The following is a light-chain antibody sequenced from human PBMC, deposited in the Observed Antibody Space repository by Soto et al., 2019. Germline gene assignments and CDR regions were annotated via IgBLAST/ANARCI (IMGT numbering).Light chain of an antibody. J-gene: IGLJ2*01. V-gene: IGLV2-11*01. CDR3: CSYAGSDTFVV. CDR2: DVD. CDR1: SSDIGAYNF. Sequence: QSALTQPRSVSGSPGQSVTISCTGTSSDIGAYNFVSWYQQHPGKAPKFIIYDVDKRPSGVPDRFYGSKSGNTVSLTISGLQAEDEADYFCCSYAGSDTFVVFGVGTKLTVL.